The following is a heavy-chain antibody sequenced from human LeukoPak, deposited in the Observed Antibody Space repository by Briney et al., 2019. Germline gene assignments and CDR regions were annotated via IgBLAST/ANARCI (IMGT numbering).Heavy chain of an antibody. Sequence: SGGSLRLSCTASGFTFGDYAMSWVRQAPGKGLEWVGFIRSKDYGGTTEYAASVKGRFTISRDDSKSIAYLQMNSLRTEDTAVYYCTRYSWYYFDYWGQGTLVTVSS. V-gene: IGHV3-49*04. J-gene: IGHJ4*02. CDR3: TRYSWYYFDY. CDR2: IRSKDYGGTT. CDR1: GFTFGDYA. D-gene: IGHD6-13*01.